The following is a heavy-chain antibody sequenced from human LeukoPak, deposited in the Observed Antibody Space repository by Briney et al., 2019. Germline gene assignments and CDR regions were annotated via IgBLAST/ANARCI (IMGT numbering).Heavy chain of an antibody. D-gene: IGHD3-3*01. J-gene: IGHJ4*02. CDR2: ITAYNGNT. CDR1: GYTFTIYG. Sequence: ASVSVSSTASGYTFTIYGISWVRQAPGQGLEWGGWITAYNGNTNSTQKLQGRVPITTDTSTSTAYIELRNLRSDAPAVYYCAREVWSGYYPPDYWGQGTLVTVSS. CDR3: AREVWSGYYPPDY. V-gene: IGHV1-18*01.